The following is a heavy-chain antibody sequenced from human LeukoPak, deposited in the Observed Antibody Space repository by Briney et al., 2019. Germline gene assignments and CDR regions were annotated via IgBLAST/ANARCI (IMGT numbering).Heavy chain of an antibody. Sequence: GGSLRLSCAASGFTFSSYWMGWVRQAPGKGLEWVANIKQDGSEKYYVDSVKGRFTISRDNAKNSLFLQMNSLRAEDTAVYYCARGYSSSWYNRFDYWGQGTLVTVSS. D-gene: IGHD6-13*01. CDR1: GFTFSSYW. V-gene: IGHV3-7*01. CDR2: IKQDGSEK. J-gene: IGHJ4*02. CDR3: ARGYSSSWYNRFDY.